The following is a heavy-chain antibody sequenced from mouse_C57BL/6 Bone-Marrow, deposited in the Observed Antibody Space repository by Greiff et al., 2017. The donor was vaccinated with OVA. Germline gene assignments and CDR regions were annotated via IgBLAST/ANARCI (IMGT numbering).Heavy chain of an antibody. Sequence: EVKLVESGGDLVKPGGSLKLSCAASGFTFSSYGMSWVRQTPDKRLEWVATISSGGSYTYYPDSVKGRFTISRDNAKNTLYLQMSSLKSEDTAMYYCARRFHYYGSSWFAYWGQGTLVTVSA. CDR3: ARRFHYYGSSWFAY. V-gene: IGHV5-6*02. D-gene: IGHD1-1*01. CDR2: ISSGGSYT. J-gene: IGHJ3*01. CDR1: GFTFSSYG.